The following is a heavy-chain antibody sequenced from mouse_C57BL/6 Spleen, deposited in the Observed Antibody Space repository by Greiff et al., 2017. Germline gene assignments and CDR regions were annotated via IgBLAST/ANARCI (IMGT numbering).Heavy chain of an antibody. CDR1: GYTFTDYY. CDR3: ARRYYYGSSENYYAMDY. V-gene: IGHV1-26*01. CDR2: INPNNGGT. J-gene: IGHJ4*01. D-gene: IGHD1-1*01. Sequence: VQLQQSGPELVKPGASVKISCKASGYTFTDYYMNWVKQSHGKSLEWIGDINPNNGGTSYNQKFKGKATLTVDKSSSTAYMELRSLTSEDSAVYYCARRYYYGSSENYYAMDYWGQGTSVTVSS.